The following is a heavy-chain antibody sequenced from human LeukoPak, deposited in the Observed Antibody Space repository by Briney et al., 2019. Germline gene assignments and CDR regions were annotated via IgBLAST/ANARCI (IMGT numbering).Heavy chain of an antibody. V-gene: IGHV3-30-3*01. J-gene: IGHJ4*02. D-gene: IGHD3-22*01. CDR1: GFTFSSYS. Sequence: TGGSLRLSCAASGFTFSSYSMHWVRQAPGKGLEWVAVISYDGNNKYYTDSVKGRFTISRDNSNNTLYVQMNSLRTEDTAVYYCAREGVCYDSSGYRKSGGFDYWGQGTLVTVSS. CDR2: ISYDGNNK. CDR3: AREGVCYDSSGYRKSGGFDY.